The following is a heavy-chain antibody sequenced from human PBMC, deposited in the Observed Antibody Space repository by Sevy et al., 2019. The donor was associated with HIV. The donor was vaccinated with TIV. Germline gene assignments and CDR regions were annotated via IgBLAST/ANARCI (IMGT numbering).Heavy chain of an antibody. CDR3: ARDSGYSPYDYPGNY. V-gene: IGHV3-30-3*01. D-gene: IGHD5-12*01. Sequence: GGSLRLSCTASGFNFMTHAMHWVRHAPGRGLEWVAVISYAGDTKYNTDSVKGRFTISRDNSKNTLFLQMNSLRPEDTAVYYCARDSGYSPYDYPGNYWGQGTLVTVSS. CDR1: GFNFMTHA. CDR2: ISYAGDTK. J-gene: IGHJ4*02.